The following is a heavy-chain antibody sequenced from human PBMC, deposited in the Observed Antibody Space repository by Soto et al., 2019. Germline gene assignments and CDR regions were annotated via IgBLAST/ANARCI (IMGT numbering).Heavy chain of an antibody. Sequence: SETLSLTCNVSGGSVSSGSHYWSLIRHPPGKGLEWIGYIYYSGSTNYNPSLKSRVTISVDTSKNQFSLKLSSVTAADTAVYYCARERMLLWSGHPPPLGNWFDPWGQGTLVT. J-gene: IGHJ5*02. CDR1: GGSVSSGSHY. CDR3: ARERMLLWSGHPPPLGNWFDP. V-gene: IGHV4-61*01. CDR2: IYYSGST. D-gene: IGHD3-10*01.